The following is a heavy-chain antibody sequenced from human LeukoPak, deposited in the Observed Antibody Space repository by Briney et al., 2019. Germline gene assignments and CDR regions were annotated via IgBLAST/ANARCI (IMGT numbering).Heavy chain of an antibody. CDR2: IYYSGST. D-gene: IGHD2-15*01. CDR1: GGSISSGGYY. J-gene: IGHJ4*02. CDR3: ARSGMVVAANFDY. Sequence: PSETLSLTCTVSGGSISSGGYYWSWIRQHPGKGLEWIGYIYYSGSTYYNPSLKSRVTISVDTSKNQFSLKLSSVTAADTAVYYCARSGMVVAANFDYWGQGTLVTVSS. V-gene: IGHV4-31*03.